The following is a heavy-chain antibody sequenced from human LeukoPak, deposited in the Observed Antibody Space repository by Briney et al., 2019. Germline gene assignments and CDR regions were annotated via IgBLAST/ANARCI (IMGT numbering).Heavy chain of an antibody. CDR3: AKDHYGDQNY. D-gene: IGHD4-17*01. CDR2: ISYDGSNK. CDR1: GFTFSSYG. V-gene: IGHV3-30*18. Sequence: GGSLRLSCAASGFTFSSYGMHWVRQAPGKGLEWVAVISYDGSNKYYADSVKGRFTISRDNSKNTLYLQMNSLRAEDTAVYYCAKDHYGDQNYWGQGTPVTVSS. J-gene: IGHJ4*02.